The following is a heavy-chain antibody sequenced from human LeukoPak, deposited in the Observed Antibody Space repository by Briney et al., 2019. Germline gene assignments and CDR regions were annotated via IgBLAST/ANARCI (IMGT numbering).Heavy chain of an antibody. CDR1: GFTFSSYW. D-gene: IGHD3-10*01. V-gene: IGHV3-74*01. CDR3: ARDPKFTMVRGAHPFNWFDP. Sequence: GGSLRLSCAASGFTFSSYWMHWVRQAPGKGLVWVSRINSDGSSTSYADSVKGRFTISRDNAKNTLYLQMNSLRAEDTAVHYCARDPKFTMVRGAHPFNWFDPWGQGTLVTVSS. CDR2: INSDGSST. J-gene: IGHJ5*02.